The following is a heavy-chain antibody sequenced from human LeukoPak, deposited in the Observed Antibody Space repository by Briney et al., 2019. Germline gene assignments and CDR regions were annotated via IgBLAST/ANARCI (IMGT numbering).Heavy chain of an antibody. J-gene: IGHJ4*02. D-gene: IGHD5-18*01. CDR1: GFTFSSYW. CDR2: IKGDGSST. CDR3: ARDGYSFGHDFDY. Sequence: GGSLRLSCAASGFTFSSYWMHWVRHTPGKGLVWVSRIKGDGSSTSYADSVKGRFTIFRDNAKNTLYLQMNSLRAEDTAVYYCARDGYSFGHDFDYWGQGTLVTVSS. V-gene: IGHV3-74*01.